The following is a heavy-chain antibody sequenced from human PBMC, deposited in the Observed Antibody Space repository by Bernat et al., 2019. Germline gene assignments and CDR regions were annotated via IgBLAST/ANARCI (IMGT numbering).Heavy chain of an antibody. V-gene: IGHV3-33*01. J-gene: IGHJ6*02. D-gene: IGHD2-2*01. CDR1: GFTFSSYG. Sequence: QVQLVESGGGVVQPGRSLRLSCAASGFTFSSYGMHWVRQAPGKGLEWVAVIWYDGSNKYYADSVTGRFTISRDNSKNTLYLQMNSLRAEDTAVYYCARDPDCSSTSCYYYGMDVWGQGTTVTVSS. CDR2: IWYDGSNK. CDR3: ARDPDCSSTSCYYYGMDV.